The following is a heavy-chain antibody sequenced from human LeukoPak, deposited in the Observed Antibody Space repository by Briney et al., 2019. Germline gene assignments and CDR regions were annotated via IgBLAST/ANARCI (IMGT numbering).Heavy chain of an antibody. J-gene: IGHJ4*02. D-gene: IGHD5/OR15-5a*01. Sequence: SETLSLTCAVYGESFSGYYWSWIRQPPGKGLEWIGSIYHSGSTYYNPSLKSRVTMSVDTSKNQFSLNLSSVTAADTAVYYCARRFDFVYDYVYYFDSWGQGTLVTVSS. V-gene: IGHV4-38-2*01. CDR2: IYHSGST. CDR3: ARRFDFVYDYVYYFDS. CDR1: GESFSGYY.